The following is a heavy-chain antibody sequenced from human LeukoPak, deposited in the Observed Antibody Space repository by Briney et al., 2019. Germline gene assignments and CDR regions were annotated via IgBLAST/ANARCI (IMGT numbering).Heavy chain of an antibody. CDR2: IYYSGST. Sequence: SETLSLTCTVSGGSISSYCWSWIRQPPGKGLEWIGYIYYSGSTNYNPSLKSRVTISVDTSKNQFSLKLSSVTAADTAVYYCARQEMVRGVIMLFDYWGQGTLVTVSS. D-gene: IGHD3-10*01. CDR3: ARQEMVRGVIMLFDY. J-gene: IGHJ4*02. V-gene: IGHV4-59*08. CDR1: GGSISSYC.